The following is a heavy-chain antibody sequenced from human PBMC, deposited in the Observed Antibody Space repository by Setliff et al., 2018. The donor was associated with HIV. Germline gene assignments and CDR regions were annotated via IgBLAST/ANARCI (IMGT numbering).Heavy chain of an antibody. CDR1: GGSIINYY. V-gene: IGHV4-59*01. Sequence: PSETLSLTCTVSGGSIINYYWSWIRQPPGKGLEWIAYVYHNGYTSYNPSLKSRVTLSVDTSKNQFSLNLRSATAADTAVYYCARIPPYASGRGGFGSWGQGTLVTVSS. CDR2: VYHNGYT. CDR3: ARIPPYASGRGGFGS. J-gene: IGHJ4*02. D-gene: IGHD2-2*01.